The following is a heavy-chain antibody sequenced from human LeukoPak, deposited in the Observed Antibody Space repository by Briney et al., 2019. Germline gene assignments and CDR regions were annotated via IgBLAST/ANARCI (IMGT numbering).Heavy chain of an antibody. Sequence: PGGSLRLSCAASGFDFDDYAMHWVRQAPGKGLEWVAVIAYNGNPTIYTDCVKGRFTIARDNSKNTLFLQMDSLTTEDTAVYYCARDPFGGIPDYLDLWGQGTLVTVSS. V-gene: IGHV3-30*04. CDR2: IAYNGNPT. J-gene: IGHJ1*01. CDR3: ARDPFGGIPDYLDL. CDR1: GFDFDDYA. D-gene: IGHD3-10*01.